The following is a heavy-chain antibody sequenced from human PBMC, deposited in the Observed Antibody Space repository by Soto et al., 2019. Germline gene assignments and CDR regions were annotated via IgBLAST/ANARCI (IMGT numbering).Heavy chain of an antibody. CDR3: ARLGGYYQAFDS. J-gene: IGHJ4*02. D-gene: IGHD3-22*01. CDR2: MNAGNGNT. V-gene: IGHV1-3*01. CDR1: GYTFTSYD. Sequence: ASVKVSCKASGYTFTSYDINWVRQAPGQRLEWMGWMNAGNGNTKFSQKFQGRVTITRDTSASTAYMELRGLRSEDTAVYYCARLGGYYQAFDSWGQGTLVTVSS.